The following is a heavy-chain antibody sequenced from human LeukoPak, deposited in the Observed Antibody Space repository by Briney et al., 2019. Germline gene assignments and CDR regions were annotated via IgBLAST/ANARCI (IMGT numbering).Heavy chain of an antibody. Sequence: SSETLSLTCTVSGGSISRYYWSWIRQPPGKGLEWIGYIYYSGRTNHNPSLKSGVTMSVDTSKNQVSLKVSSVTAADTAVYYCARESGGSYYDYWGQGTLVTVSS. CDR2: IYYSGRT. D-gene: IGHD3-16*01. CDR3: ARESGGSYYDY. CDR1: GGSISRYY. J-gene: IGHJ4*02. V-gene: IGHV4-59*01.